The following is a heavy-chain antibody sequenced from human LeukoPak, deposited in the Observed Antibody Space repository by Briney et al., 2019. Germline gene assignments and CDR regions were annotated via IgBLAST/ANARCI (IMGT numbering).Heavy chain of an antibody. CDR3: ARGGWSLDL. Sequence: SETLSLTCTVSGGSISSYYWSWILQPPGKGLEWIGYIYYSGSTNHNPSLKSRGTMSVDPSKNQFFLKLTSVTAADTAVYYCARGGWSLDLWGRGTLVTVSS. V-gene: IGHV4-59*01. CDR2: IYYSGST. D-gene: IGHD3-16*01. CDR1: GGSISSYY. J-gene: IGHJ2*01.